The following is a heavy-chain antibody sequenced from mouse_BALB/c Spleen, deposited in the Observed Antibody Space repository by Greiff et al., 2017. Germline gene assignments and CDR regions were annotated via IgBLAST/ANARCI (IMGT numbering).Heavy chain of an antibody. D-gene: IGHD2-2*01. CDR3: ARRHGYDERSAMDY. CDR2: IWSGGST. J-gene: IGHJ4*01. V-gene: IGHV2-2*02. Sequence: VKLEESGPGLVQPSQSLSITCTVSGFSLTSYGVHWVRQSPGKGLEWLGVIWSGGSTDYNAAFISRLSISKDNSKSQVFFKMNSLQANDTAIYYCARRHGYDERSAMDYWGQGTSVTVSS. CDR1: GFSLTSYG.